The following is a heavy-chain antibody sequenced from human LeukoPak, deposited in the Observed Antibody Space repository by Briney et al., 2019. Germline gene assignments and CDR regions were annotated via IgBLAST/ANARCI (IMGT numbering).Heavy chain of an antibody. CDR1: GGSISSSSYY. CDR2: IYYSGST. Sequence: PSETLSLTCTVSGGSISSSSYYWGWIRQPPGKGLEWIGSIYYSGSTYYNPSLKSRVTISVDTSKNQFSLKLSSVTAADTAVYYCARDAAFYYGSGSYEDYWGQGTLVTVSS. V-gene: IGHV4-39*07. D-gene: IGHD3-10*01. J-gene: IGHJ4*02. CDR3: ARDAAFYYGSGSYEDY.